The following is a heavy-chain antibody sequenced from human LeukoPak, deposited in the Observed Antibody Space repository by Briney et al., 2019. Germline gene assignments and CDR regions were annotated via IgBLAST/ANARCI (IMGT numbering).Heavy chain of an antibody. J-gene: IGHJ4*02. CDR1: GFTFSTYT. CDR3: AKAAFSRTSYFDY. CDR2: FSGSGGNT. V-gene: IGHV3-23*01. Sequence: GGSLRLSCAASGFTFSTYTMSWVRQAPGKGLEWVSAFSGSGGNTYYADSVKGRFTISRDNSKNTLYLQMDSLRADDTAVYYCAKAAFSRTSYFDYWGQGTLVTASS. D-gene: IGHD3-3*02.